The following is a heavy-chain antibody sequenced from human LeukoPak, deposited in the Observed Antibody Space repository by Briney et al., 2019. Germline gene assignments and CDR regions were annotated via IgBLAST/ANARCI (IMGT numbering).Heavy chain of an antibody. CDR1: GGTFSSYA. D-gene: IGHD3-22*01. CDR2: IIPILGIA. Sequence: SVKVSCKASGGTFSSYAISWVRQAPGQGLEWMGRIIPILGIANYAQKFQGRVTITADKSTSTAYMELSSLRSEDTAVHYCAREVPIYYYDSSGYCDYWGQGTLVTVSS. CDR3: AREVPIYYYDSSGYCDY. V-gene: IGHV1-69*04. J-gene: IGHJ4*02.